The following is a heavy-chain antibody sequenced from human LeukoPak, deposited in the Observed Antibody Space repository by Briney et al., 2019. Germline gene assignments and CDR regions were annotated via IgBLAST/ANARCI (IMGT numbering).Heavy chain of an antibody. CDR2: ISGKGGSR. J-gene: IGHJ4*02. Sequence: AGGSLRLSCAASGFTFDDHAMHWVRQAPGKGLEWVSGISGKGGSRVYADSVKGRFTSSRDNAKTSLFLQMNSLRVEDTAFYCCKKGSGSWVDYWGQGTLVTVSS. CDR1: GFTFDDHA. CDR3: KKGSGSWVDY. D-gene: IGHD2-15*01. V-gene: IGHV3-9*01.